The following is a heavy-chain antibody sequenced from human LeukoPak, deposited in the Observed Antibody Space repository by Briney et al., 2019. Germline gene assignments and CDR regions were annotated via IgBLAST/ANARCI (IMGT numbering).Heavy chain of an antibody. J-gene: IGHJ6*03. CDR2: IYHSGST. CDR3: ARGIALYYYYYMDV. D-gene: IGHD6-13*01. Sequence: SETLSLTCAVSGGSISSSNWWSWVRQPPGKGLEWIGEIYHSGSTNYNPSLKSRVTISVDKSKNQFSLKLSSVTAADTAVYYCARGIALYYYYYMDVWGQGTMVTVSS. CDR1: GGSISSSNW. V-gene: IGHV4-4*02.